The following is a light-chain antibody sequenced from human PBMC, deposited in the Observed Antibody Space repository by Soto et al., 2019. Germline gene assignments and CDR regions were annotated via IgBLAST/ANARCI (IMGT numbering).Light chain of an antibody. CDR1: QSISSW. V-gene: IGKV1-5*03. CDR3: QQYNSYPGT. J-gene: IGKJ1*01. Sequence: DIQMTQSPSTLSASVGDRVTITCRASQSISSWLAWYQQKPGKAPKLLIYKASSLESGVPSRFSGSGSGTEFTLTISSPQTDDFATYYCQQYNSYPGTFGQGTKVEIK. CDR2: KAS.